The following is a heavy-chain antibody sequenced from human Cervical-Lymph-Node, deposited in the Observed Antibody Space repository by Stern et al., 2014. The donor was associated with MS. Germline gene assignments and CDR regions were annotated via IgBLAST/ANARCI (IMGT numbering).Heavy chain of an antibody. Sequence: VQLVESGPGLVKPSQTLSLTCTVSGASINSVGFYWSWIRPPAGQGREWKGHVYTPDNLNYNPSLKSRVTISKDPSRNQFSFRLRSVTAADAATYYCASSQGYHYGLDVWGQGTTVTVSS. CDR2: VYTPDNL. J-gene: IGHJ6*02. CDR1: GASINSVGFY. V-gene: IGHV4-61*02. CDR3: ASSQGYHYGLDV.